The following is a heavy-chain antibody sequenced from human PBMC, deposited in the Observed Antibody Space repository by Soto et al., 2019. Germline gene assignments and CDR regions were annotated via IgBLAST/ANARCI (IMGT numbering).Heavy chain of an antibody. CDR3: ARDGFGSTGLHY. CDR2: IIPIFGTA. D-gene: IGHD2-2*01. Sequence: SVKVSFKASGGTFSSYAISWVRQAPGQGLEWMGGIIPIFGTANYAQKFQGRVTITADESTSTAYMELSSLRSEDTAVYYCARDGFGSTGLHYWGQGTLVTVSS. V-gene: IGHV1-69*13. J-gene: IGHJ4*02. CDR1: GGTFSSYA.